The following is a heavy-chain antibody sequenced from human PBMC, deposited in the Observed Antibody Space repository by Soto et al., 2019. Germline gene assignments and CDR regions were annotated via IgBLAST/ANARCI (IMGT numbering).Heavy chain of an antibody. CDR3: AIVVPPRSYYDFWSGHLRSGSYLDP. V-gene: IGHV4-30-2*01. CDR1: GGSISSGGYS. J-gene: IGHJ5*02. CDR2: IYHSGST. D-gene: IGHD3-3*01. Sequence: QLQLQESGSGLVKPSQTLSLTCAVSGGSISSGGYSWSWIRQPPGKGLEWIGYIYHSGSTYYNPYLTRRDTKSVDRSNNQFSPKLRSVTAADTAVYHCAIVVPPRSYYDFWSGHLRSGSYLDPWGQGSLVTVSS.